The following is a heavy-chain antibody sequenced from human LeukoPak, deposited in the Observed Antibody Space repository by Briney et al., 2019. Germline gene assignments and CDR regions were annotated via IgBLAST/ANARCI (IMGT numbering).Heavy chain of an antibody. Sequence: GGSLRLSCVASGITFRSYAMSWVRQAPRKGLEWVSSISGAGGGTFYADSVEGRFTISRDNSKNTLYLQMSSLRGEDTAIYYCANLVYSNTYWGQGTLVTVSS. CDR3: ANLVYSNTY. J-gene: IGHJ4*02. CDR1: GITFRSYA. V-gene: IGHV3-23*01. D-gene: IGHD5-12*01. CDR2: ISGAGGGT.